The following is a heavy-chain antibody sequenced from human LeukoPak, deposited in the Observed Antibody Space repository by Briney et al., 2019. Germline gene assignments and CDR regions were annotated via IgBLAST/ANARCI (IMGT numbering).Heavy chain of an antibody. D-gene: IGHD6-13*01. CDR1: GFTFSSYA. CDR2: ISYDGSNK. J-gene: IGHJ6*03. V-gene: IGHV3-30*04. Sequence: GGSLRLSCAASGFTFSSYAMHWVRQAPGKGLEWVAVISYDGSNKYYADSVKGRFTISRDNSKNTLYLQMNSLRAEDTAVYYCARDDMYSSSWPYYYYYMDVWGKGTTVTVSS. CDR3: ARDDMYSSSWPYYYYYMDV.